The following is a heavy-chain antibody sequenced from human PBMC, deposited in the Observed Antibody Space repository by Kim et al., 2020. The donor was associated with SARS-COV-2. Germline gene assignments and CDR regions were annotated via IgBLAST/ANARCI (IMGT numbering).Heavy chain of an antibody. CDR3: ARHKGDYYGSGSLEF. Sequence: ASVKVSCKASGYTFSGYFIYWVRQAPGQGLEWMGWINPNGGATSYARKFQGRVLLTTDTSTGTAYMDLYRLTSDDTAVYYCARHKGDYYGSGSLEFWGQG. J-gene: IGHJ1*01. D-gene: IGHD3-10*01. CDR2: INPNGGAT. CDR1: GYTFSGYF. V-gene: IGHV1-2*02.